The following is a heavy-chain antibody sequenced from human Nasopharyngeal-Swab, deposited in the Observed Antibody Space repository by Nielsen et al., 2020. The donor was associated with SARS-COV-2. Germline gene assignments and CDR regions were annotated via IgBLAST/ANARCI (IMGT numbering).Heavy chain of an antibody. Sequence: SETLSLTCAVYGGSFSGYYWSWIRQPPGKGLEWIGEINHSGSTNYSPSLKSRVTISVDTSKNQFSLKLSSVTAADTAVYYCARGFRDTTGTSHYYYYYGMDVWGQGTTVTVSS. CDR1: GGSFSGYY. J-gene: IGHJ6*02. V-gene: IGHV4-34*01. D-gene: IGHD2-8*01. CDR3: ARGFRDTTGTSHYYYYYGMDV. CDR2: INHSGST.